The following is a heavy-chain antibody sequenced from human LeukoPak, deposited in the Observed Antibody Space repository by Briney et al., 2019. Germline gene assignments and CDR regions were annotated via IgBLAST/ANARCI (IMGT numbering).Heavy chain of an antibody. Sequence: PSETLSLTCNVSGGSISSYYWSWIRQAPGKGLEWVGYIHYTGSTIYNAYLKSRVTISLHTSNKQFSLKLTSVTNADTAVYYCAREAFYGSGTNWFDPWGQGTLVTVSS. CDR2: IHYTGST. D-gene: IGHD3-10*01. J-gene: IGHJ5*02. CDR3: AREAFYGSGTNWFDP. CDR1: GGSISSYY. V-gene: IGHV4-59*01.